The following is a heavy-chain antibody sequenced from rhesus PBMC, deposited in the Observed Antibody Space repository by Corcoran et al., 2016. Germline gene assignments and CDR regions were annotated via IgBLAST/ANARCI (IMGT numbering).Heavy chain of an antibody. V-gene: IGHV3S42*01. CDR2: INSGGGST. D-gene: IGHD3-3*01. CDR1: GFTFSSYW. CDR3: AKALPTYYNFWTGPFDF. J-gene: IGHJ3*01. Sequence: EVQLVESGGGLAKPGGSLRLSCAASGFTFSSYWMNWVRQTPGKGLAWISAINSGGGSTYSDESVKGRFTISRDNSKNTLSRQMNSLRADDTAVYYCAKALPTYYNFWTGPFDFWGQGLRVTVSS.